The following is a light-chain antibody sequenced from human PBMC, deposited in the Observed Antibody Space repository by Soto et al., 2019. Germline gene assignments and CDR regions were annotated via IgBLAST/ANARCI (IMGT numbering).Light chain of an antibody. V-gene: IGKV1-39*01. J-gene: IGKJ4*01. CDR3: QQSYSTPPT. CDR1: QSISSY. CDR2: AAS. Sequence: DIPMTQSPSSLSASVGDRVTITCRASQSISSYLNWYQQKPGKAPKLLIYAASSLRSGVPSRFSGSGSGTDFTLTISSLQPEDFATYYCQQSYSTPPTFGGGTKVEIK.